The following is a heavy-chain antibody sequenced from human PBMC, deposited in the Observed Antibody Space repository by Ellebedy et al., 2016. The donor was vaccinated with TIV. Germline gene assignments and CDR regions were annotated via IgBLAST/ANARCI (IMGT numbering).Heavy chain of an antibody. CDR2: ISGSRSYI. CDR3: ARDKRFQKHYGMDV. CDR1: IFGFSSYS. Sequence: GESLKISCSTSIFGFSSYSMNWVRQTPGKGLEWVSSISGSRSYIYYADSVKGRFTISRDNAKNSLYLEMTSLRAEDTAVYYCARDKRFQKHYGMDVWGQGTTATVSS. V-gene: IGHV3-21*01. J-gene: IGHJ6*02.